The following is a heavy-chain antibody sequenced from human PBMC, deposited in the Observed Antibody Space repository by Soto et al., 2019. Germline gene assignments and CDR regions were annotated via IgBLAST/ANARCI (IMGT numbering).Heavy chain of an antibody. CDR2: ISYDGSNK. D-gene: IGHD3-10*01. CDR3: ASGMVRGEDY. CDR1: GFTFSSYA. V-gene: IGHV3-30-3*01. J-gene: IGHJ4*02. Sequence: GGSLRLSCAASGFTFSSYAMHWVRQAPGKGLEWVAVISYDGSNKYYADSVKGRFTISRDNSKNTLYLQMNSLRAEDTAVYYCASGMVRGEDYWGQGXLVTVSS.